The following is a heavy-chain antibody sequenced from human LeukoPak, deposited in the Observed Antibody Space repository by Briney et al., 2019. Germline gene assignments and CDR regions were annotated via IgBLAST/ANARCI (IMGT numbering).Heavy chain of an antibody. CDR3: AKSPGATKRNSRVEYYFDY. CDR2: ISGSGGST. J-gene: IGHJ4*02. CDR1: GFTFSSYA. D-gene: IGHD1-26*01. Sequence: PGGSLRLSCAASGFTFSSYAMSWVRQAPGKGLEWVSAISGSGGSTYYADPVKGRFTISRDNSKNTLYLQMNSLRAEDTAVYYCAKSPGATKRNSRVEYYFDYWGQGTLVTVSS. V-gene: IGHV3-23*01.